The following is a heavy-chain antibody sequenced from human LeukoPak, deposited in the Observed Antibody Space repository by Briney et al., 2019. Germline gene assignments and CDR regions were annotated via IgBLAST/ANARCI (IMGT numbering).Heavy chain of an antibody. Sequence: PGGSLRLSCAASGFTVSSSFIYWVRQAPGKGLEWVAVISYDGSNKYYADSVKGRLTISRDNSKNTLYLQMNSLRAEDTAVYYCARDVRNGGYFDYWGQGTLVTVSS. D-gene: IGHD2-8*01. CDR2: ISYDGSNK. CDR3: ARDVRNGGYFDY. V-gene: IGHV3-30-3*01. CDR1: GFTVSSSF. J-gene: IGHJ4*02.